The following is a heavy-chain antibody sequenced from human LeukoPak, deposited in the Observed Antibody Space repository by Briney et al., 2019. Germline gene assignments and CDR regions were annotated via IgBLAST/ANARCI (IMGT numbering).Heavy chain of an antibody. J-gene: IGHJ4*02. CDR2: SGTRSGTK. CDR3: LLQMTYGELSDPDF. V-gene: IGHV3-21*01. D-gene: IGHD3-16*02. Sequence: GGSLRLSCAASGFTFSSYAMSWVRQAPGKGLEWVSSSGTRSGTKYYADSVMGRFTISRDSAMNSVSLQINSLRAEDTAVYYCLLQMTYGELSDPDFRGQGTLVTVSS. CDR1: GFTFSSYA.